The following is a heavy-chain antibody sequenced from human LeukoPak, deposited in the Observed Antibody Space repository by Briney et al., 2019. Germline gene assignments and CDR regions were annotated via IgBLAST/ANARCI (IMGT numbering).Heavy chain of an antibody. V-gene: IGHV3-30*04. CDR2: ISYDGSNK. D-gene: IGHD3-10*01. Sequence: PGGSLRLSCAASEFTFSSYAMHWVRQAPGKGLEWVALISYDGSNKYYADSVKGRFTISRDNSKNTLCLQMNSLRAEDTAVYYCARDYQAYYGSGSYYLAGYWGQGTLVTVSS. CDR3: ARDYQAYYGSGSYYLAGY. J-gene: IGHJ4*02. CDR1: EFTFSSYA.